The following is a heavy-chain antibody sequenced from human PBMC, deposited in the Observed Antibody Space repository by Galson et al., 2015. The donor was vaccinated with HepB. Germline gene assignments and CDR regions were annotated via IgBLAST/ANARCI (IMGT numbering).Heavy chain of an antibody. CDR1: GYSFTSYW. J-gene: IGHJ4*02. V-gene: IGHV5-51*01. D-gene: IGHD4-17*01. Sequence: QSGAEVKKPGESLKISCEGSGYSFTSYWIAWVRQMPGKGLEWMGIIYPGDSDTRYSPSFQGQVTISADKSISTAYLQWSSLKASDTAMYYCARRRVTDGDYVDYFEYWGQGTLVTVSS. CDR3: ARRRVTDGDYVDYFEY. CDR2: IYPGDSDT.